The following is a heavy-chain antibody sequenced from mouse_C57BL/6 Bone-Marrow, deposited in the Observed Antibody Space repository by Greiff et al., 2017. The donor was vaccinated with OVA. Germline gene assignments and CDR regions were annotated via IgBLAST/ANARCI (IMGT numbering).Heavy chain of an antibody. CDR2: IYPRSGNT. Sequence: QVQLQQSGAELARPGASVKLSCKASGYTFTSYGISWVKQSTGQGLEWIGEIYPRSGNTYYNEKFKGKATLTADKSSSTAYMELRSLTSEDSAVYFCARRDYSNPYWYFDVWGTGTTVTVSS. V-gene: IGHV1-81*01. D-gene: IGHD2-5*01. CDR1: GYTFTSYG. CDR3: ARRDYSNPYWYFDV. J-gene: IGHJ1*03.